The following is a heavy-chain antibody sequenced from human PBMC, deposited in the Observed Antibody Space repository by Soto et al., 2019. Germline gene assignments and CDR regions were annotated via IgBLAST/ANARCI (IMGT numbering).Heavy chain of an antibody. Sequence: SETLSLTCAVSGGSISSGGYSWSWIRQPPGKGLEWIGYMYHSGSTYYNQSLKSRVTISIDRSKNQFSLKLSSVTAADTAVYYCARDRGATDIWGQGTMVTVSS. CDR1: GGSISSGGYS. CDR3: ARDRGATDI. D-gene: IGHD1-26*01. CDR2: MYHSGST. V-gene: IGHV4-30-2*01. J-gene: IGHJ3*02.